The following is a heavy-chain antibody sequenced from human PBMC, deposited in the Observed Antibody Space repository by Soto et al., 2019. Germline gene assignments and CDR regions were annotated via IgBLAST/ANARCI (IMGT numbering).Heavy chain of an antibody. CDR2: ISAYNGNT. D-gene: IGHD2-2*01. J-gene: IGHJ6*02. CDR1: GYTFTSYG. V-gene: IGHV1-18*01. CDR3: ARWVVLVPAAPRTYYYGMDV. Sequence: QVQLVQSGAEVKKPGASVKVSCKASGYTFTSYGISWVRQAPGQGLEWMGWISAYNGNTNYAQKLQGRVTMNTDTSTSTAYMELRSLRSDDTAVYYCARWVVLVPAAPRTYYYGMDVWGQGTTVTVSS.